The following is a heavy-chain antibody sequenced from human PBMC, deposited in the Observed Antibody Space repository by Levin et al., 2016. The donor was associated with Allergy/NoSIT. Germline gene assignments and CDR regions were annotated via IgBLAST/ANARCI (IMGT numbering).Heavy chain of an antibody. J-gene: IGHJ5*02. D-gene: IGHD5-24*01. CDR3: ARDRHVDEFNWFDP. Sequence: WVRQAPGQGLEWMGWINPKSGGTNYAQRFQGRVTMTRDTSISIAYMELSRLRSDDTAVFYCARDRHVDEFNWFDPWGQGTLVTVSS. CDR2: INPKSGGT. V-gene: IGHV1-2*02.